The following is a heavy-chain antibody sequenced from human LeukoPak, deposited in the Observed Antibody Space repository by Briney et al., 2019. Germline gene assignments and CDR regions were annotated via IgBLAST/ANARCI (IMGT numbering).Heavy chain of an antibody. V-gene: IGHV4-59*08. CDR3: ASHGFCSGGSCNFDY. J-gene: IGHJ4*02. Sequence: PSETLSLTCTVSGGSISGHHWSWIRQPPEKGLECVGNIYSTGSTKYNPSLKSRVTIAVDTSKNQFPLNLSSVTAADTAVYYCASHGFCSGGSCNFDYWGQGILVTVSS. D-gene: IGHD2-15*01. CDR1: GGSISGHH. CDR2: IYSTGST.